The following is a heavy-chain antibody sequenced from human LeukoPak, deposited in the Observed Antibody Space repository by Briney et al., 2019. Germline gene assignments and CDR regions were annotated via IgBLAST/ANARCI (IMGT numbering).Heavy chain of an antibody. CDR1: GGSFSGYY. V-gene: IGHV4-34*01. J-gene: IGHJ4*02. Sequence: PSETLSITCAVYGGSFSGYYWSWIRQPPGEGLEWIGEINHSGSTNYNPSLKSRVTISVDTSKNQFSLKLSSVTAADTAVYYCARGPPDSSSWYYWGQGTLVTVSS. CDR2: INHSGST. CDR3: ARGPPDSSSWYY. D-gene: IGHD6-13*01.